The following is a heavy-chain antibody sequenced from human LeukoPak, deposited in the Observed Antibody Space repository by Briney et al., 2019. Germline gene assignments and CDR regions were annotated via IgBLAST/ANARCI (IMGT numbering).Heavy chain of an antibody. CDR2: IYCSGST. D-gene: IGHD3-3*01. Sequence: PSEPLSLTCTVSVGPLSSGVDYWSSSPQHPGKGLEWIGYIYCSGSTDNYPSLKSRVTITVDTSKNQFSLKLSSVTAADKAVDYCARGGYYFGYGMDVWGQGTTVTVSS. CDR3: ARGGYYFGYGMDV. J-gene: IGHJ6*02. V-gene: IGHV4-31*03. CDR1: VGPLSSGVDY.